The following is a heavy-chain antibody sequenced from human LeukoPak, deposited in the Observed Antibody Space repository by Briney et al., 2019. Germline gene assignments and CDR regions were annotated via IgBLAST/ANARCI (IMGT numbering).Heavy chain of an antibody. Sequence: GGSLRLSCAASGFSFSSLWMSWVRQAPGKGLEWVASIYQDGSEKYYVDSVKGRFTISRDNAKSSLYLQMNSLRAEDTAVYYRAKVGYGPPFDYWGQGTLVTVSS. CDR3: AKVGYGPPFDY. V-gene: IGHV3-7*01. J-gene: IGHJ4*02. CDR1: GFSFSSLW. CDR2: IYQDGSEK. D-gene: IGHD5-18*01.